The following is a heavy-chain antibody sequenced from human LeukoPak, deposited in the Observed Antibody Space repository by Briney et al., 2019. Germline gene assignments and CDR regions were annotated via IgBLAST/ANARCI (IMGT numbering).Heavy chain of an antibody. CDR1: GFTFSSYS. CDR3: ARGNYDDTTNFY. CDR2: ISSSSSYI. V-gene: IGHV3-21*01. J-gene: IGHJ4*02. D-gene: IGHD3-22*01. Sequence: NPGGSLRLSCAASGFTFSSYSMNWVRQAPGKGLEWVSSISSSSSYIYYADSVKGRFTISRDNAKNSLYLQMNSLRAEDTAVYYCARGNYDDTTNFYWGQGTLVTVSS.